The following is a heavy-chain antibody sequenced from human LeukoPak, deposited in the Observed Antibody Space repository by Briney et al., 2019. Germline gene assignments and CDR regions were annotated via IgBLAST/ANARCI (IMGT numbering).Heavy chain of an antibody. Sequence: GASVKVSCKLSGYTLTELSMHWVRQAPGTRLERMGGFDPEHGETIYAQTFQGRVTMTDDTSTDTVYMELSSLRSEDTAVYYCATAAAGTYYYYGMDVWGQGTTVTVSS. V-gene: IGHV1-24*01. J-gene: IGHJ6*02. CDR1: GYTLTELS. D-gene: IGHD2-2*01. CDR3: ATAAAGTYYYYGMDV. CDR2: FDPEHGET.